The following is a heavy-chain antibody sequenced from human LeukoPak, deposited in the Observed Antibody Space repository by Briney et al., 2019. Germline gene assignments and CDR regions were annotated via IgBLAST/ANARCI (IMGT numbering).Heavy chain of an antibody. J-gene: IGHJ4*02. CDR3: AREIWGYCSSTSCSGAYYFDY. CDR1: RFTLSSYS. V-gene: IGHV3-48*01. D-gene: IGHD2-2*01. Sequence: GWSLSLSCAASRFTLSSYSMNWVRQAPGNGREGFSYISSSSSTIYYAESLKGRFTISRDNAKNSLYLQMNSLIAEDTAVYYCAREIWGYCSSTSCSGAYYFDYWGQGTLVTVSS. CDR2: ISSSSSTI.